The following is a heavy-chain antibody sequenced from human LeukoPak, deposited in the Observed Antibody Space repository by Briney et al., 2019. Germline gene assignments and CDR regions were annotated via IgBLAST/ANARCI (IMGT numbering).Heavy chain of an antibody. D-gene: IGHD3-10*01. Sequence: SETLSLTCTVSGGSISSSSYYWGWIRQPPGKGLEWIGSIYYSGSTYYNPSLKSRVTISVDTSKNQFSLKLSSVTAADTAVYYCAREGSLSYGSGHAFDIWGQGTMVTVSS. CDR1: GGSISSSSYY. V-gene: IGHV4-39*07. CDR3: AREGSLSYGSGHAFDI. CDR2: IYYSGST. J-gene: IGHJ3*02.